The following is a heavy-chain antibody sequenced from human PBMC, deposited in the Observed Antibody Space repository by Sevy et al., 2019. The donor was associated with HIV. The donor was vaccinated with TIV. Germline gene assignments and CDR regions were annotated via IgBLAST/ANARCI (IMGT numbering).Heavy chain of an antibody. CDR1: EFTFSSYG. CDR3: ARARVDTAMVIAH. D-gene: IGHD5-18*01. J-gene: IGHJ4*02. V-gene: IGHV3-33*01. Sequence: GGSLRLSCAASEFTFSSYGRHWVRQAPGKGLEWVAVIWYDGSNKYYGDSVKGRFTISRDNSKNTLYLQMNSLRAEDTAVYYCARARVDTAMVIAHWGQGTLVTVSS. CDR2: IWYDGSNK.